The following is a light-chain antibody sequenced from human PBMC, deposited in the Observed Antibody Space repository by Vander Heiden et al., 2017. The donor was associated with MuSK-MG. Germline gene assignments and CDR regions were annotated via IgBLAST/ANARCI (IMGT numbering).Light chain of an antibody. Sequence: DIQMTQSPSTLSASVGDRVTITCRASQSISSWLAWYQQKPGKAPKLLIYKASSLESGVPSRFSGSGSGTEFTLTISSLQPDDFATYYCQQGYSYLSWTFGQGTKVEIK. CDR1: QSISSW. V-gene: IGKV1-5*03. CDR3: QQGYSYLSWT. CDR2: KAS. J-gene: IGKJ1*01.